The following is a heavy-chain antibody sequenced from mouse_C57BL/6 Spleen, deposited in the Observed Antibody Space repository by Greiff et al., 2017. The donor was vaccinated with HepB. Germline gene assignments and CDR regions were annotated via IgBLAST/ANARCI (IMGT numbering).Heavy chain of an antibody. D-gene: IGHD1-1*01. Sequence: QVQLQQPGAELVRPGTSVKLSCKASGYTFTSYWMHWVKQRPGQGLEWIGVIDPSDSYTNYNQKFKGKATLTVDTSSSTAYMQLSSLTSEDSAVYYCARYPSHYYGSRGMDYWGQGTSVTVSS. CDR1: GYTFTSYW. CDR3: ARYPSHYYGSRGMDY. CDR2: IDPSDSYT. V-gene: IGHV1-59*01. J-gene: IGHJ4*01.